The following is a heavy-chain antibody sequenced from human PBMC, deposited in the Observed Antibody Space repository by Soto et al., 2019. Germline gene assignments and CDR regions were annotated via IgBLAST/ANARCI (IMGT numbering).Heavy chain of an antibody. CDR1: GYSFTNYW. CDR3: ARLEWLSLAAWFDP. D-gene: IGHD3-3*01. V-gene: IGHV5-51*01. J-gene: IGHJ5*02. CDR2: IYPDDSDT. Sequence: PGESLKISCKGSGYSFTNYWIGWVRQMPGKGLEWMDMIYPDDSDTEYSPSFQGQVTFSADKSINTAYLQWSSLKASDTAIYYCARLEWLSLAAWFDPWGQGTLVTVSS.